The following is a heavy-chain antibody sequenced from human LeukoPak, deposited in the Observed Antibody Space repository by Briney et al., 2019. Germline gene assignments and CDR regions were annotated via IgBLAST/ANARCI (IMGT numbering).Heavy chain of an antibody. Sequence: GGSLRLSCAASGFTFSGSAMHWVRQASGKGLEWVGRIRSKANSYATAYAASVKGRFTISRDDSKNTAYLQMNSLRAEDTAVYHCAKVQISVVPAAIGYWGQGTLVTVSS. D-gene: IGHD2-2*01. V-gene: IGHV3-73*01. CDR1: GFTFSGSA. J-gene: IGHJ4*02. CDR2: IRSKANSYAT. CDR3: AKVQISVVPAAIGY.